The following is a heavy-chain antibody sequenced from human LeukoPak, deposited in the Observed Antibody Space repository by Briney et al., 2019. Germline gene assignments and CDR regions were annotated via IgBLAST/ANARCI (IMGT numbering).Heavy chain of an antibody. CDR2: INPSGGST. J-gene: IGHJ5*02. Sequence: ASVKVSCKASGYTFTSYYMHWVRQAPGQGLEWMGIINPSGGSTSYAQKFQGRVTMTRDTSTSTVYMELSSLRSEDTAVYYCARGYCYDCSGYPNWFDPWGQGTLVTVSS. CDR3: ARGYCYDCSGYPNWFDP. V-gene: IGHV1-46*03. D-gene: IGHD3-22*01. CDR1: GYTFTSYY.